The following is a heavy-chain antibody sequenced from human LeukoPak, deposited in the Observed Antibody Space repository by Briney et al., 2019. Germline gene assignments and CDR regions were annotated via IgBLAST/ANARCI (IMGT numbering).Heavy chain of an antibody. CDR2: IWYDGSNK. CDR3: ARPLTIFGVVTPFDY. D-gene: IGHD3-3*01. CDR1: GFTFSSYG. Sequence: PGGSLRLSCAASGFTFSSYGMHWVPQAPGKGLEWVAVIWYDGSNKYYADSVKGRFTISRDNSKNTLYLQMNSLRAEDTAVYYCARPLTIFGVVTPFDYWGQGTLVTVSS. V-gene: IGHV3-33*01. J-gene: IGHJ4*02.